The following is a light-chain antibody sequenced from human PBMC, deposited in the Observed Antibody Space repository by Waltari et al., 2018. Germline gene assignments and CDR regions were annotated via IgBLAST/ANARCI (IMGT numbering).Light chain of an antibody. Sequence: QSVLTQPPSASGTPGQRVTISCSGSSSNIGSNPVNWYQQLPGTAPKLLIYTNNQRPSGVPDRFSGSKSGTSASRAISGLQSEDEAHYYCATWDDSLNGNVFGSGTKVIVL. V-gene: IGLV1-44*01. CDR1: SSNIGSNP. CDR2: TNN. J-gene: IGLJ6*01. CDR3: ATWDDSLNGNV.